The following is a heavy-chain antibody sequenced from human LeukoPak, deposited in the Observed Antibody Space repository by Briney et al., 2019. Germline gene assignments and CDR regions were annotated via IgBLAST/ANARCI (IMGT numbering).Heavy chain of an antibody. Sequence: AASVKVSCKASGYTFTTYYMHGVRQAPGQGLVWMGLINPSGGGTRYAQKFQGRVTMTRDTSTRTVYMELSSLRSEDTAVYYCASGYKTVSVFDHWGQGTLVTVSS. J-gene: IGHJ4*02. D-gene: IGHD5-24*01. V-gene: IGHV1-46*01. CDR2: INPSGGGT. CDR1: GYTFTTYY. CDR3: ASGYKTVSVFDH.